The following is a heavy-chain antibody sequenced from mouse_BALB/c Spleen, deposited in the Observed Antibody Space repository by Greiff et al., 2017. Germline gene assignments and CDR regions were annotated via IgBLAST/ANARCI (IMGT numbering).Heavy chain of an antibody. J-gene: IGHJ2*01. D-gene: IGHD2-1*01. V-gene: IGHV2-9*02. CDR1: GFSLTSYG. CDR2: IWAGGST. Sequence: VQLQQSGPGLVAPSQSLSITCTVSGFSLTSYGVHWVRQPPGKGLEWLGVIWAGGSTNYNSALMSRLSISKDNSKSQVFLKMNSLQTDDTAMYYCASGNYDYFDYWGQGTTLTVSS. CDR3: ASGNYDYFDY.